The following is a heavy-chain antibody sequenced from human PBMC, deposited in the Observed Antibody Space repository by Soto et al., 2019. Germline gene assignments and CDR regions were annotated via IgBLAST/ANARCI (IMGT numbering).Heavy chain of an antibody. V-gene: IGHV3-33*01. D-gene: IGHD1-26*01. Sequence: QVQLVASGGGVVQPGRCMRLSCAASGFTFSNDGMHWVRQAPGKGLEWVAIIWHDGNNKYYADSVRGRFIISRDNTKNRLYLQMNSLRAEDTAVYYCASDLVGASDSYGLDVWGQGTPVTVSS. CDR1: GFTFSNDG. CDR2: IWHDGNNK. J-gene: IGHJ6*02. CDR3: ASDLVGASDSYGLDV.